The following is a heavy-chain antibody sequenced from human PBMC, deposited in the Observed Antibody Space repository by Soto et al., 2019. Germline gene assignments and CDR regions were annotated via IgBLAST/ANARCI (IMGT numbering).Heavy chain of an antibody. V-gene: IGHV3-53*01. CDR2: IYGGGRT. CDR1: GGSITSGGYS. D-gene: IGHD1-20*01. CDR3: AKGFNWNRVDS. J-gene: IGHJ4*02. Sequence: LTCAVSGGSITSGGYSWGWISQAPGRGLEWVSIIYGGGRTYYTDSVKGRFTISKDNSRNTVYLQMNSLRAEDTALYYCAKGFNWNRVDSWGQGTLVTVSS.